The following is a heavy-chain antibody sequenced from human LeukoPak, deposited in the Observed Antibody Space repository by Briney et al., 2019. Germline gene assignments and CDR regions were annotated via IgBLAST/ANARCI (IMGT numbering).Heavy chain of an antibody. CDR3: ARDTDDEGDY. CDR1: GFTLSSYA. D-gene: IGHD4-17*01. J-gene: IGHJ4*02. Sequence: GRSLTLSCAASGFTLSSYAMHWVRQAPGKGLEWVAVISYDGSNKYYADSVKGRFTISRDNSKNTLYLQMNSLRAEDTAVYYCARDTDDEGDYWGQGTLVTVSS. CDR2: ISYDGSNK. V-gene: IGHV3-30*01.